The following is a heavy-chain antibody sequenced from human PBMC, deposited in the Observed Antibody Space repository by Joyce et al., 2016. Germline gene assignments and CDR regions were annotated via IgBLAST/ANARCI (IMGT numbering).Heavy chain of an antibody. D-gene: IGHD6-19*01. CDR1: ANTFTGYY. V-gene: IGHV1-2*02. J-gene: IGHJ3*02. Sequence: QVQLVRSGAEVKKPGASVKVSCKTSANTFTGYYMHWVRQAPGQGLEWMGWIDTNRGATKYAQNFQGRVTMTRDMSVTTVYLEMSRLRSDDTAVYYCANAGTGWAGDAFDIWGQGTMVTVSP. CDR3: ANAGTGWAGDAFDI. CDR2: IDTNRGAT.